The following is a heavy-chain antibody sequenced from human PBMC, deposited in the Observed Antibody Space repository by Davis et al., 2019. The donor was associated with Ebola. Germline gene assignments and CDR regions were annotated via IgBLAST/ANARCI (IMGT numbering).Heavy chain of an antibody. J-gene: IGHJ3*01. Sequence: GGSLRLSCSASGFIFSTYVMSCXXXXXXXXXXXXSTSCTSADTYYADSVKGRFTISRDNSKNTLYLQMNGLRVEETAIYYCAKDNRNIWSEVWGQGTMVTVSS. CDR1: GFIFSTYV. CDR3: AKDNRNIWSEV. CDR2: SCTSADT. D-gene: IGHD2/OR15-2a*01. V-gene: IGHV3-23*01.